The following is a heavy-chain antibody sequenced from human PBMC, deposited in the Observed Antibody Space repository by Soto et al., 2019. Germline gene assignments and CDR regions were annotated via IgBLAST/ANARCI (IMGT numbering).Heavy chain of an antibody. D-gene: IGHD2-2*01. CDR3: ARVGVVPAADPYYYYGMDA. Sequence: PSETLSLTCTVSGDSISSYYWSWIRQSAGKGLEWIGRIYSSGRTNYNPSLKSRVTMSVDTSNNQFSLKLSSVTAADTAVYYCARVGVVPAADPYYYYGMDAWGQGTTVTVSS. CDR2: IYSSGRT. CDR1: GDSISSYY. J-gene: IGHJ6*02. V-gene: IGHV4-4*07.